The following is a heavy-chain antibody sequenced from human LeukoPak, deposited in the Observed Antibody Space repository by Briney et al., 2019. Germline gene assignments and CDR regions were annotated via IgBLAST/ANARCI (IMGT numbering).Heavy chain of an antibody. CDR2: ISSSGSTI. CDR3: ARDGYNLDAFDI. V-gene: IGHV3-48*03. Sequence: PGGSLRLSCAASGFTFSSYEMNWVRQAPGKGLEWVSYISSSGSTIYYADSVKGRFTISGDNAKNSLYLQMNSLRAEDTAVYYCARDGYNLDAFDIWGQGTMVTVSS. J-gene: IGHJ3*02. D-gene: IGHD5-24*01. CDR1: GFTFSSYE.